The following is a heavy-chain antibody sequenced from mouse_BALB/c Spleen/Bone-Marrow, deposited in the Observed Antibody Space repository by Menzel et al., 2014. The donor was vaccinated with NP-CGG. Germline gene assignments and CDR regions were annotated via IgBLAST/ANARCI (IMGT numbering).Heavy chain of an antibody. J-gene: IGHJ2*01. CDR1: GFAFSSYD. CDR2: ISSGGSYT. Sequence: EVQLQESGGGLVKPGGSLKFSCAASGFAFSSYDMSWVRQTPEKRLEWVATISSGGSYTYYPDSVKGRFTISRDNARNTLYLQMSSLRSEDTALYYCVRRVQLDYWGQGTTLTVSS. CDR3: VRRVQLDY. V-gene: IGHV5-9*02.